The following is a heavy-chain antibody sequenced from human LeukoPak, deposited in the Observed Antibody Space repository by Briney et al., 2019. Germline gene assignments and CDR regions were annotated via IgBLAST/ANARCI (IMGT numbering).Heavy chain of an antibody. CDR3: AKGRVAAEEDYFDY. Sequence: ASVKVSCKASGYTFTDYYMHWVRQAPGQGLEWMGWINPNSGGTNYAQKFQGRVTMTRDTSITTAYMELSRLRSDDTAVYYCAKGRVAAEEDYFDYWGQGILVTVSS. CDR2: INPNSGGT. J-gene: IGHJ4*02. V-gene: IGHV1-2*02. CDR1: GYTFTDYY. D-gene: IGHD6-13*01.